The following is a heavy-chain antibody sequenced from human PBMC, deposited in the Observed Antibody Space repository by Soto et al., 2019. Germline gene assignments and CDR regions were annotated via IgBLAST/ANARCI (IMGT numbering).Heavy chain of an antibody. J-gene: IGHJ4*02. D-gene: IGHD2-2*01. CDR3: ARGQCSSPSCFSFHY. CDR1: GYTFTTYG. CDR2: INTHNGNT. Sequence: ASVRVSCKASGYTFTTYGISWVRQAPGQGLEWMGWINTHNGNTNYAQNLQGRLIMTADTSTSTAYMELRSLRSEDTARYYCARGQCSSPSCFSFHYWGPGSMVTLSS. V-gene: IGHV1-18*01.